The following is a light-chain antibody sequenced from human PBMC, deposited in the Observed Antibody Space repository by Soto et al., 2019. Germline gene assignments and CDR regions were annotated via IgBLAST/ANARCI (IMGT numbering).Light chain of an antibody. Sequence: QSVLTQPPSASGTPGQRVTISCSGSSSNIGSNTGNWYQQLPVTAPNLLIYGQNHRPSGVPDRFTVSQSGTSDSLSISGLQSEDEADSYCAVWDDSLDGRVFGGGTQLTVL. CDR2: GQN. CDR1: SSNIGSNT. CDR3: AVWDDSLDGRV. J-gene: IGLJ2*01. V-gene: IGLV1-44*01.